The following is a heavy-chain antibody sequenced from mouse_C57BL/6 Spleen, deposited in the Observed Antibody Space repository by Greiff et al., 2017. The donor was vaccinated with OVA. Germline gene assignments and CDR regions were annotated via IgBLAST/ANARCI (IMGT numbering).Heavy chain of an antibody. CDR1: GFTFSSYG. CDR2: ISSGGSYT. J-gene: IGHJ3*01. Sequence: DVKLVESGGDLVKPGGSLKLSCAASGFTFSSYGMSWVRQTPDKRLEWVATISSGGSYTYYPDSVKGRFTISRDNAKNTLYLQMSSLKSEDTAMYYCAEGLRSFAYWGQGTLVTVSA. CDR3: AEGLRSFAY. D-gene: IGHD1-1*01. V-gene: IGHV5-6*02.